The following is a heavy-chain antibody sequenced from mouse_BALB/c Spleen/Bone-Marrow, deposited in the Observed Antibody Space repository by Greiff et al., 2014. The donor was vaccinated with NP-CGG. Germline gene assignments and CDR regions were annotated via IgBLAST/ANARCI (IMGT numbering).Heavy chain of an antibody. CDR3: ARDTMDY. CDR1: GYTFTSYY. J-gene: IGHJ4*01. V-gene: IGHV1S56*01. CDR2: IFPGNVNT. Sequence: VQLQESGPELVKPGASVRISYKASGYTFTSYYIHWVKQRPGQGLEWIGWIFPGNVNTKYNEKFKGKATLTADKSSSTAYMQLSSLTSEDSAVYFCARDTMDYWGQGTSVTVSS.